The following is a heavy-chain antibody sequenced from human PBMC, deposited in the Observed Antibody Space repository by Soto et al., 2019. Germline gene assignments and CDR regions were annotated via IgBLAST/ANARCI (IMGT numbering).Heavy chain of an antibody. CDR1: GGSISSYY. CDR2: IYYSGST. J-gene: IGHJ4*02. Sequence: PSETLSLTCTVSGGSISSYYWSWIRQPPGKGLEWIGYIYYSGSTYYNPSLKSRVTISVDRSKNQFSLKLSSVTAADTAVYYCAREESRDGYNFDFDYWGQGTLLTVSS. D-gene: IGHD5-12*01. CDR3: AREESRDGYNFDFDY. V-gene: IGHV4-59*12.